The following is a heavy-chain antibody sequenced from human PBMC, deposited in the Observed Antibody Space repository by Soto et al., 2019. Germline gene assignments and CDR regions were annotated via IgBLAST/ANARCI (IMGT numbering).Heavy chain of an antibody. V-gene: IGHV3-64*01. D-gene: IGHD5-12*01. CDR2: ISSNGGST. J-gene: IGHJ4*02. Sequence: EVQLVESGGGLVQPGGSLRLSCAASGFTFSSYAMHWVRQAPGKGLEYVSAISSNGGSTYYANSVKGRFTISRDNSKNTLYLQMGSLRAEDMAVYYCARDLAEYSGYDDVPGYWGQGTLVTVSS. CDR3: ARDLAEYSGYDDVPGY. CDR1: GFTFSSYA.